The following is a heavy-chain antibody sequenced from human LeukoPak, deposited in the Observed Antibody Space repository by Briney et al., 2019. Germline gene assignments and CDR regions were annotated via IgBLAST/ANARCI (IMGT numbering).Heavy chain of an antibody. D-gene: IGHD3-3*01. CDR2: IIPILSIA. J-gene: IGHJ3*02. CDR1: GGTFSSYA. CDR3: ARAFGVAHDSGAFDI. V-gene: IGHV1-69*04. Sequence: SVKVSCKASGGTFSSYAISWVRQAPGQGLEWMGRIIPILSIANYAQKFQGRVTITADKSTSTAYMELSSLRSEDTAVYYCARAFGVAHDSGAFDIWGQGAMVTVSS.